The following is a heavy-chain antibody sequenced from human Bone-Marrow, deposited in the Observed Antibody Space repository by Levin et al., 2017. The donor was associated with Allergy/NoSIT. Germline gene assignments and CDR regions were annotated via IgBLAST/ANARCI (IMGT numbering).Heavy chain of an antibody. D-gene: IGHD3-10*01. CDR1: GGSISSGGYY. CDR3: AREDRSGSFDV. Sequence: PSETLSLTCSVSGGSISSGGYYWTWIRQHPEWGLQWLGYIFYSGTTYYSPSLKSRVSISVDTSKNQFSLRLPSVTAASTAVYFCAREDRSGSFDVWGQGTVVTVSS. J-gene: IGHJ3*01. V-gene: IGHV4-31*03. CDR2: IFYSGTT.